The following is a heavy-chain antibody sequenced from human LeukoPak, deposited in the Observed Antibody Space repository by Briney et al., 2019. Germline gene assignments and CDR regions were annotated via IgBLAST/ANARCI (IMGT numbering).Heavy chain of an antibody. CDR3: AKAEVRYSDSSALYAFDF. J-gene: IGHJ3*01. V-gene: IGHV4-39*01. Sequence: PSETLSLTCTVSGGSISSASYFWGWIRQPPGKGLEWIGALYYSGSTYYSPSLKSRATMSGDTSRNQFSLRLSSANAADTAVYYCAKAEVRYSDSSALYAFDFWGPGTMVTVSS. CDR2: LYYSGST. CDR1: GGSISSASYF. D-gene: IGHD3-22*01.